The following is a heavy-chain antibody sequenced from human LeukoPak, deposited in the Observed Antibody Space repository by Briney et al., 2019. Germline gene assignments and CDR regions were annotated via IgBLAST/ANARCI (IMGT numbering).Heavy chain of an antibody. CDR1: GGTFSSYA. Sequence: SVTVSCKASGGTFSSYAISWVRQTPGQGLEWMGGIIPIFGTANYAQKFQGRVTITTDESPSTAYMELSSLRSEDTAVYYCARALGRGHSGYVYYFDYWGQGTLVTVSS. D-gene: IGHD5-12*01. CDR2: IIPIFGTA. CDR3: ARALGRGHSGYVYYFDY. J-gene: IGHJ4*02. V-gene: IGHV1-69*05.